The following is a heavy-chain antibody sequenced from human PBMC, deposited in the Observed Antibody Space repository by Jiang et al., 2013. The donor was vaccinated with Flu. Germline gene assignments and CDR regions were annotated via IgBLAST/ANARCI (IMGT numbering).Heavy chain of an antibody. CDR2: ILPVQWNY. CDR1: GDSVSSNSVT. J-gene: IGHJ4*01. V-gene: IGHV6-1*01. Sequence: PGLLKPSETLSLTCAISGDSVSSNSVTWTWIRQSPSRGLEWLEDILPVQWNYDYAVSVRGRMTITPDTSKNQFSLQLNSITPEDTAVYFCVRLVGSSWLDYWGQGILVTVSS. D-gene: IGHD6-13*01. CDR3: VRLVGSSWLDY.